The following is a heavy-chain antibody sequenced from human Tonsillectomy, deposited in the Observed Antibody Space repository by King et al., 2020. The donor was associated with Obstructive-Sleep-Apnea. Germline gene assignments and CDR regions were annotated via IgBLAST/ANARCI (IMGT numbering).Heavy chain of an antibody. V-gene: IGHV3-53*04. Sequence: VQLVESGGGLVQPGGSLRLSCAASEFTVSSNYISWARQAPGKGLDWVSVIYSGGSTYYADSVKGRVTISRHNSKQTLYLQMNSLRAEDTAVYYCARARCSGGSCYSYYFDYWGQGTLVTVSS. J-gene: IGHJ4*02. D-gene: IGHD2-15*01. CDR2: IYSGGST. CDR3: ARARCSGGSCYSYYFDY. CDR1: EFTVSSNY.